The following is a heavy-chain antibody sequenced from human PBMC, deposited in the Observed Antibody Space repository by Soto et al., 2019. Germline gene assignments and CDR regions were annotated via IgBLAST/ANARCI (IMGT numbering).Heavy chain of an antibody. V-gene: IGHV4-59*12. CDR2: IYHSGST. CDR3: VRGVLS. Sequence: SETLSLTCTVSGGSISSYYWSWIRQPPGKGLEWIGYIYHSGSTIYNPSLKSRVTISVDTSKNQFSLKLSSVTAADTAVYFCVRGVLSWGQGTLVTVSS. D-gene: IGHD3-10*01. CDR1: GGSISSYY. J-gene: IGHJ1*01.